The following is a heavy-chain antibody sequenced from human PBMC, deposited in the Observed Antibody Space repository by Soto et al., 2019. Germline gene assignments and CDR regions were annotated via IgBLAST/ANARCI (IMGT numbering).Heavy chain of an antibody. CDR3: ARGYSSSGYYYYGMDV. D-gene: IGHD6-6*01. Sequence: GGSLRLSCAASGFTFSSYAMHWVRQAPGKGLEWVAVISYDGSNKYYADSVKGRFTISRDNSKNTLYLQMNSLRAEGTAVYYCARGYSSSGYYYYGMDVWGQGTTVTVSS. V-gene: IGHV3-30-3*01. CDR1: GFTFSSYA. J-gene: IGHJ6*02. CDR2: ISYDGSNK.